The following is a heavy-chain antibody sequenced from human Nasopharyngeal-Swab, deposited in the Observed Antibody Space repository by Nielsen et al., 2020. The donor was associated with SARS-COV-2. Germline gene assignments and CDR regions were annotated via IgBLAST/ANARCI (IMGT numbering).Heavy chain of an antibody. D-gene: IGHD6-13*01. V-gene: IGHV3-53*01. Sequence: GQSLNTSCAASGFTVSSNYMSWVRQAPGKGLEWVSVIYSGGSTSYANSVKGRFTISRDNSKNALYLQMNSMRAEDTAVYYCASGRGKQPRWDYYYGMDVWGQGTTVTVSS. CDR2: IYSGGST. CDR1: GFTVSSNY. CDR3: ASGRGKQPRWDYYYGMDV. J-gene: IGHJ6*02.